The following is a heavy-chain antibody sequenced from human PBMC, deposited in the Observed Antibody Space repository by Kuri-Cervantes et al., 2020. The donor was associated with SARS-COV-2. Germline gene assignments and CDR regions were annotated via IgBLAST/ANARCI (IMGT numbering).Heavy chain of an antibody. J-gene: IGHJ6*02. CDR3: ARGRERGFPYYYYGMDV. CDR2: IYYSGST. Sequence: SETLSLTCTVSGGSISSGGYYWSWIRQHPGKGLEWIGYIYYSGSTYYNPSLKSRVTISVDTSKNQFSLKLSSVTAADTAVYYCARGRERGFPYYYYGMDVWGQGTTVTASS. CDR1: GGSISSGGYY. D-gene: IGHD1-26*01. V-gene: IGHV4-31*03.